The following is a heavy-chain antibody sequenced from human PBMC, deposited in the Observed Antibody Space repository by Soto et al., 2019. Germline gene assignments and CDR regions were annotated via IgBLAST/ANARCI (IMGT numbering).Heavy chain of an antibody. V-gene: IGHV1-18*01. CDR2: ISDYNGNT. CDR3: ATREGAYSGSYYGRYYYYYYGMDV. CDR1: GYTFTSYG. D-gene: IGHD1-26*01. J-gene: IGHJ6*02. Sequence: ASVKVSCKASGYTFTSYGISWVRQAPGQGLEWMGWISDYNGNTNYAQKLQGRVTMTTDTSTSTAYMELRSLRSDDTAVYYCATREGAYSGSYYGRYYYYYYGMDVWGQGTTVTVSS.